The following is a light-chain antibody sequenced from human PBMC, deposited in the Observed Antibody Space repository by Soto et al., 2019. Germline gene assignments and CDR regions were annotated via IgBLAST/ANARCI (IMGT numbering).Light chain of an antibody. CDR1: QVIDNW. CDR3: QQYHRYPLT. Sequence: DIQLTQFPSTLSASVGDRVTITCRSTQVIDNWLAWYQQKPGEAPKVVIYKASRLESGVPSRFRGSGSGTEFTLTISSLAPDDFGTYYCQQYHRYPLTFGGGTQVEIK. V-gene: IGKV1-5*03. CDR2: KAS. J-gene: IGKJ4*01.